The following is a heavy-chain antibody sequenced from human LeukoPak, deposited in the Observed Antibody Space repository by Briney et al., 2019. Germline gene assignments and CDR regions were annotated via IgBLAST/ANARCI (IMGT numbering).Heavy chain of an antibody. V-gene: IGHV4-59*08. CDR1: GGSSSSYY. CDR3: ARTYCRGGSCHFDY. CDR2: ISYSGST. J-gene: IGHJ4*02. D-gene: IGHD2-15*01. Sequence: SGTLSLTCTVAGGSSSSYYWSWIRQPPGKGLEWIGNISYSGSTDSNPSLKSRVTISVDTSKNQISLKLSSVTAADTAVYYCARTYCRGGSCHFDYWGQGTLVTVSS.